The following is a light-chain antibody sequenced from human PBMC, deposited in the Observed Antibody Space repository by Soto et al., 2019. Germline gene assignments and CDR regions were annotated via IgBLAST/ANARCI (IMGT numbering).Light chain of an antibody. CDR1: QAIRND. CDR3: LQHNVFTRT. V-gene: IGKV1-17*01. J-gene: IGKJ1*01. CDR2: GSS. Sequence: DIQMTQSPSSLSASVGDRVTITCRASQAIRNDLAWYQQKPGRAPKRLIYGSSSLQSGVPSRFSGRGSGTEFTLTISSLQPEGFETYYWLQHNVFTRTFGQGTKVEIK.